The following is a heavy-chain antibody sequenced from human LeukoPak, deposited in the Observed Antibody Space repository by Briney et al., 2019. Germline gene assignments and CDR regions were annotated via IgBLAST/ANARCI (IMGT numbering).Heavy chain of an antibody. CDR2: FDPEDGET. CDR3: ATTTGIAGNRPGDFDI. V-gene: IGHV1-24*01. D-gene: IGHD1-20*01. CDR1: GYTLTELS. J-gene: IGHJ3*02. Sequence: ASVKVSCKVSGYTLTELSMHWVRQAPGKGLEWMGGFDPEDGETIYAQKFQGRVTMTEDTSTDTAYMELSSLRSEDTAVYYCATTTGIAGNRPGDFDIWGQGTMVTVSS.